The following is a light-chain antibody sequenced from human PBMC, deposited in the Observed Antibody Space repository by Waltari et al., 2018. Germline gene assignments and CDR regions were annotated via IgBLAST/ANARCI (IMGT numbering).Light chain of an antibody. CDR1: QSIGSA. Sequence: EIKLTQSPATLSVSPGERATLSCRASQSIGSALAWYQQKPGQGPRLLFDGASTRATGIPARFSGSGSGTDFTLTISGLQSEDFADYYCQQYDVWPLTFGGGTKVHIK. V-gene: IGKV3D-15*01. CDR3: QQYDVWPLT. J-gene: IGKJ4*01. CDR2: GAS.